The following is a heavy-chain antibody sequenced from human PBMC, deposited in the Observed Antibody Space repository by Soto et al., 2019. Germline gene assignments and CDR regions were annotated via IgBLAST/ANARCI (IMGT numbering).Heavy chain of an antibody. CDR3: AQDTYYHDTSGYYTFHY. V-gene: IGHV3-33*06. Sequence: GGSLRLSCEASGFSFKNYVMHWVRQAPGKGLEWVAVIWFDGSNRLYADSVKGRFTISRDNSENTLSLQMNSLGVEDTAVFYSAQDTYYHDTSGYYTFHYWGQGALVTVSS. CDR2: IWFDGSNR. J-gene: IGHJ4*02. CDR1: GFSFKNYV. D-gene: IGHD3-22*01.